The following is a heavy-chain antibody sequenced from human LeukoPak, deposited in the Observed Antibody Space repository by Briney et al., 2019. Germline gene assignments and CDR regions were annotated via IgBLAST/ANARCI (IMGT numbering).Heavy chain of an antibody. D-gene: IGHD2-15*01. CDR3: ARDHPGYCSGGSCYDYSYYGMDV. Sequence: GGSLRLSCAASGFTVSSNYMSWVRQAPGKGLEWVSIIYSGGSTYYADSVKGRFTISRDNSKNTLYLQMNSLRAEDTAVYYCARDHPGYCSGGSCYDYSYYGMDVWGQGTTVTVSS. V-gene: IGHV3-53*01. CDR1: GFTVSSNY. J-gene: IGHJ6*02. CDR2: IYSGGST.